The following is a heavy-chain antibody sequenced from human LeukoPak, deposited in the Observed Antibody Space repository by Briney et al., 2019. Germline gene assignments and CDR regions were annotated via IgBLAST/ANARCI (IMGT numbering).Heavy chain of an antibody. Sequence: GGSLRLSCAASGFAFSSYEMNWVRQAPGKGLEWVSYISSSGSTIYYADSVKGRFTISRDNAKNSLYLQMNSMRAEDTAVYYCARVRRSPNWFDPWGQGTLVTVSS. V-gene: IGHV3-48*03. J-gene: IGHJ5*02. D-gene: IGHD3-3*01. CDR3: ARVRRSPNWFDP. CDR1: GFAFSSYE. CDR2: ISSSGSTI.